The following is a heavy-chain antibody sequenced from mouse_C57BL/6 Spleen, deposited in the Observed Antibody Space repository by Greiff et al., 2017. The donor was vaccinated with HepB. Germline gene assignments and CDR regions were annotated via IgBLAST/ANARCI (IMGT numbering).Heavy chain of an antibody. J-gene: IGHJ1*03. CDR2: INPGSGGT. D-gene: IGHD4-1*01. CDR1: GYAFTNYL. CDR3: ARGAGTSYFDV. Sequence: QVQLQQSGAELVRPGTSVKVSCKAPGYAFTNYLIEWVKQRPGQGLEWIGVINPGSGGTNYNEKFKGKATLTADKSSSTAYMQLSSLTSEDSAVYFCARGAGTSYFDVWGTGTTVTVSS. V-gene: IGHV1-54*01.